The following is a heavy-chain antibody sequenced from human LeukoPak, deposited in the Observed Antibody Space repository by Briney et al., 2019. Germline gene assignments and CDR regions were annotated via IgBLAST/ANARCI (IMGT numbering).Heavy chain of an antibody. D-gene: IGHD5-18*01. CDR3: ARERGYIYYFDY. Sequence: SETLSLTCTVSGGSISSYYWSWIRQPPGKGLEWIGYIYHSGSTYYNPSLKSRVTISVDRSKNQFSLKLSSVTAADTAVYYCARERGYIYYFDYWGQGTLVTVSS. CDR1: GGSISSYY. CDR2: IYHSGST. J-gene: IGHJ4*02. V-gene: IGHV4-59*12.